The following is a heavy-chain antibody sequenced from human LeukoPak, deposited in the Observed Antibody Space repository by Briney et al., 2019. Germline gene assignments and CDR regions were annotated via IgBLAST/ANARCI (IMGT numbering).Heavy chain of an antibody. CDR2: ISWNSGSI. J-gene: IGHJ3*02. CDR1: GFTFDDYA. V-gene: IGHV3-9*01. D-gene: IGHD2-15*01. Sequence: GGSLRLSCAASGFTFDDYAMHWVRQAPGKGLEWVSGISWNSGSIGYADSVKGRFTISRDNAKNSLYLQMNSLRAEDTAVYYCARDFSVLREVRVAAYSDAFDIWGQGTMVTVSS. CDR3: ARDFSVLREVRVAAYSDAFDI.